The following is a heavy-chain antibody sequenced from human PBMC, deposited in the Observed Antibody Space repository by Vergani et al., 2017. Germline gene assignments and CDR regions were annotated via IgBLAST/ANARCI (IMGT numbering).Heavy chain of an antibody. CDR3: ARVMGQWLVLDY. D-gene: IGHD6-19*01. CDR1: GYTFTSYD. Sequence: QVQLVQSGAEVKKPGASVKVSCEASGYTFTSYDINWVRQATGRGLEWMGWMNPNSGNTGYAQKFQGRVTMTRNTSISTAYMELSSLRSEDTAVYYCARVMGQWLVLDYWGQGTLVTVSS. V-gene: IGHV1-8*01. J-gene: IGHJ4*02. CDR2: MNPNSGNT.